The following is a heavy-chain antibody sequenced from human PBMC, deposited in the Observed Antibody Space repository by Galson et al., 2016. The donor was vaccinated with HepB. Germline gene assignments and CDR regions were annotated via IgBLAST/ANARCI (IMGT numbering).Heavy chain of an antibody. CDR3: ATIMGGTGGGLDS. D-gene: IGHD7-27*01. V-gene: IGHV1-24*01. J-gene: IGHJ4*02. CDR1: GYSLNELS. Sequence: SVKVSCKVSGYSLNELSMHWVRQAPGKGLEWMGRFDPGDGETVYAQKFQGRVTMTADTSTDTAYMELSSLRSEDTVIYYFATIMGGTGGGLDSWGQGALGTVSS. CDR2: FDPGDGET.